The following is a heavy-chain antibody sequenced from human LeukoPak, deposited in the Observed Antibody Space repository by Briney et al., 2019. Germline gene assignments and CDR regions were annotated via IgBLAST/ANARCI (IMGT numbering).Heavy chain of an antibody. D-gene: IGHD3-16*02. CDR1: GYTLTELS. J-gene: IGHJ4*02. CDR3: AGIMITFGGVIARAIFDY. V-gene: IGHV1-24*01. CDR2: SDPEDGET. Sequence: ASVKVSCKVSGYTLTELSMHWVRQAPGKGLEWMGGSDPEDGETIYAQKFQGRVTMTEDTSTDTAYMELSSLRSEDTAVYYCAGIMITFGGVIARAIFDYWGQGTLVTVSS.